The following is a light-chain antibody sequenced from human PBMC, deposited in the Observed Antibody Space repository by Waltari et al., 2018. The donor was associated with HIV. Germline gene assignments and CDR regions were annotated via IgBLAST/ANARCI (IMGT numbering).Light chain of an antibody. CDR2: DDS. J-gene: IGLJ2*01. CDR3: QVWDSGIVV. CDR1: NIGSKS. Sequence: SYVLTQPPSVSLAPGKTARITCGGYNIGSKSVHWYQQKPGQAPVLVIYDDSGRPSGSPERFSGSNAGNTATLTSSRGEAGDEADYYCQVWDSGIVVFGGGTKVTVL. V-gene: IGLV3-21*04.